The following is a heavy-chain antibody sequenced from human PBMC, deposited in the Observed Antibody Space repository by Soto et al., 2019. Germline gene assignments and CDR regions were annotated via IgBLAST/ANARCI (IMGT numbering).Heavy chain of an antibody. CDR1: GFTFSSYA. V-gene: IGHV3-23*01. CDR3: AKDFKDILLTVYANRRSPRTSTAFDP. CDR2: ISGSGGST. J-gene: IGHJ5*02. Sequence: LRLSCAASGFTFSSYAMSWVRLAPGKGLEWVSAISGSGGSTYYADSVKGRFTISRDNSKNTLYLQMNSLRAEDTAAYYCAKDFKDILLTVYANRRSPRTSTAFDPWGQGTLVTVSS. D-gene: IGHD2-8*01.